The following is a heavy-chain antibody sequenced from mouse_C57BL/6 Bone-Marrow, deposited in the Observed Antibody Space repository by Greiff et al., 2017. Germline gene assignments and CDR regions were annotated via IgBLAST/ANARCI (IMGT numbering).Heavy chain of an antibody. CDR2: IWWDDDK. Sequence: QVTLKESGPGILQPSQTLSLTCSFSGFSLSTFGMGVGWIRQPSGKGLEWLAHIWWDDDKYYNPALKSRLTISKDTSKNQVFLMIANVDTADTATYYCARDYYGSSIWYIDVWGTGTTVTVSS. D-gene: IGHD1-1*01. CDR1: GFSLSTFGMG. V-gene: IGHV8-8*01. J-gene: IGHJ1*03. CDR3: ARDYYGSSIWYIDV.